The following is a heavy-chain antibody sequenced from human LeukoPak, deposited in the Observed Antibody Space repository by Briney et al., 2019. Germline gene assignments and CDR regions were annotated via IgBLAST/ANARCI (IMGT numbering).Heavy chain of an antibody. CDR3: ARQQGVQYLNFDY. CDR1: GYTLTNYY. Sequence: ASVKVSCKASGYTLTNYYIHWLRQAPGQGPEWMGMFNLIAGLTHYAPKFQGRVTMTRDTSTSTVYMELSSLGSEDTAVYYCARQQGVQYLNFDYWGQGALVTVSS. D-gene: IGHD3-10*01. CDR2: FNLIAGLT. J-gene: IGHJ4*02. V-gene: IGHV1-46*01.